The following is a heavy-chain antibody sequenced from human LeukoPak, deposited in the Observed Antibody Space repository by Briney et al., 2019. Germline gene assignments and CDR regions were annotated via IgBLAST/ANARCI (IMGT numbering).Heavy chain of an antibody. V-gene: IGHV3-30-3*01. CDR2: ISYDGSNK. D-gene: IGHD3-10*01. J-gene: IGHJ5*02. CDR3: ARDLPRTSGP. CDR1: GFTFSSYA. Sequence: GGSLRLSCAASGFTFSSYAMHWVRQAPGKGLVWVAIISYDGSNKYYADSVKGRFTVSRDNAKNTLYLQMNSLRAEDTAVYYCARDLPRTSGPWGQGTLVIVSS.